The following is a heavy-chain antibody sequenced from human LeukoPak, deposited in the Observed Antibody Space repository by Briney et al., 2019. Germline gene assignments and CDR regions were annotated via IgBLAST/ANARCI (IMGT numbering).Heavy chain of an antibody. Sequence: GESLKISCKGSGYSFTSYCIGWVRQMPGKGLEWMGIIYPGDSDTRYSPSFQGQVTISADKSISTAYLQWSSLKASDTAMYYCARPHYDSSGYYWAYYFGYWGQGTLVTVSS. CDR3: ARPHYDSSGYYWAYYFGY. D-gene: IGHD3-22*01. CDR2: IYPGDSDT. CDR1: GYSFTSYC. V-gene: IGHV5-51*01. J-gene: IGHJ4*02.